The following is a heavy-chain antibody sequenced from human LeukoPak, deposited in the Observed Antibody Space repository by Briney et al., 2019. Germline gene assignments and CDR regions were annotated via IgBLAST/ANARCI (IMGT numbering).Heavy chain of an antibody. CDR2: INPNSGGT. J-gene: IGHJ4*02. CDR1: GYIFTDYY. CDR3: ARPRRIQGAQPFDY. Sequence: ASVKVSCKASGYIFTDYYMHWVRQAPGQELGWMGRINPNSGGTNYAQKFQGRVTMTRDTSISTAYMELSSLRSEDTAVYYCARPRRIQGAQPFDYWGQGTLVTVSS. D-gene: IGHD3-10*01. V-gene: IGHV1/OR15-1*04.